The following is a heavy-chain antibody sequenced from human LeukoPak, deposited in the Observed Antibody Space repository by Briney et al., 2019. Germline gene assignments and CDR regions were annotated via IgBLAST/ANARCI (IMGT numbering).Heavy chain of an antibody. J-gene: IGHJ6*03. Sequence: GASVKISCKASGGTFSSYAISWVRQAPGQGLEWMGGIIPIFGTANYAQKFQGRVTITADESTSTVYMELSSLRSEDTAVYYCARDFKVTMVRGVENYYYYMDVWGKGTTVTVSS. V-gene: IGHV1-69*13. D-gene: IGHD3-10*01. CDR1: GGTFSSYA. CDR2: IIPIFGTA. CDR3: ARDFKVTMVRGVENYYYYMDV.